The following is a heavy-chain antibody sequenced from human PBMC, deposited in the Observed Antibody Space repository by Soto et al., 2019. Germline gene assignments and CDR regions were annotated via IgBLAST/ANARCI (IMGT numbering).Heavy chain of an antibody. CDR3: ARVDGDSSGYYDY. J-gene: IGHJ4*02. Sequence: GYLSISCSASGFPFRRDGMHCVRPVPGKGLEWVAVIWYDGSNKYYADSVKGRFTISRDNSKNTLYLQMNSLRAEDTAVYYCARVDGDSSGYYDYWGQGTLVTVS. V-gene: IGHV3-33*01. D-gene: IGHD3-22*01. CDR2: IWYDGSNK. CDR1: GFPFRRDG.